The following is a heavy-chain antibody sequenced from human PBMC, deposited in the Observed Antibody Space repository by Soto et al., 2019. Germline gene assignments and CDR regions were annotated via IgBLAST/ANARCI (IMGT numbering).Heavy chain of an antibody. V-gene: IGHV3-23*01. J-gene: IGHJ4*02. D-gene: IGHD1-26*01. CDR1: GFSFSNYA. CDR2: INGGGGGT. CDR3: AKDVISDREKFNFDS. Sequence: EVQLLESGGGLVQPGGSLRLSCAASGFSFSNYAMNWVRQAPGKGLEWVYGINGGGGGTYYAVSVKGRFIISRDNSDNTLYLQVTSLRAEDTAFYYCAKDVISDREKFNFDSLGQGTLVTVCS.